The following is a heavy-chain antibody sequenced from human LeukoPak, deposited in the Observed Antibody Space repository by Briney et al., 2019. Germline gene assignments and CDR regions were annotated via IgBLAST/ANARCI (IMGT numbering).Heavy chain of an antibody. Sequence: RASVKVSCKASGYTFTGYYMHWVRQAPGQGLEWMGWINPNSGGTNYAQKFQGRVTMTRDTSISTAYMELSRLRSDDTAVYYCARGSDDFWSGYSPSYWGQGTLVTVSS. CDR1: GYTFTGYY. CDR2: INPNSGGT. V-gene: IGHV1-2*02. J-gene: IGHJ4*02. CDR3: ARGSDDFWSGYSPSY. D-gene: IGHD3-3*01.